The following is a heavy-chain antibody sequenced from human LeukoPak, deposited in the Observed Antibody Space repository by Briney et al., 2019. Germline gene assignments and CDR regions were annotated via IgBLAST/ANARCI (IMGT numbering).Heavy chain of an antibody. Sequence: GGSLRLSCAASGFTFSSYWMHWVRQAPEKGLVWVSRINTDGSSTTYADSVEGRFTISRDNAKNTLFLQMNSLRAEDTAVYYCARDVYGRFGPWGQGTLVTVSS. CDR2: INTDGSST. CDR3: ARDVYGRFGP. CDR1: GFTFSSYW. V-gene: IGHV3-74*01. D-gene: IGHD2/OR15-2a*01. J-gene: IGHJ5*02.